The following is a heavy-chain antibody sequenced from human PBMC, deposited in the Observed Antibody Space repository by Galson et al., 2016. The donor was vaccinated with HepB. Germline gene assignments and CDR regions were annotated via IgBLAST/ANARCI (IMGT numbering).Heavy chain of an antibody. D-gene: IGHD2-15*01. CDR1: GGSVSSYY. J-gene: IGHJ2*01. Sequence: SETLSLTCTVSGGSVSSYYWSWIRQPPGKGLEWIGSIYYSGSTTYNPSLKSRVTLSADTSKNQISLQLNSVTAADTAVYYCARVTDIVVVVAASGYFDLWGRGTLVTVSS. CDR2: IYYSGST. CDR3: ARVTDIVVVVAASGYFDL. V-gene: IGHV4-59*02.